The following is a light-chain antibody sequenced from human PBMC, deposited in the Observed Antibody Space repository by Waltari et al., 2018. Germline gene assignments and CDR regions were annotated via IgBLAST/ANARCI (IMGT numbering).Light chain of an antibody. CDR2: GAS. Sequence: ETVMTQSPATLSVSPGEGATLLCRTSQTVSSNLAWYQKKPGQVPRLLIYGASTRATCIPARFRGSGFGTEFTLTISGLQSEDFATYYCQQYNDWPPQLTFGGGTRV. CDR1: QTVSSN. CDR3: QQYNDWPPQLT. J-gene: IGKJ4*01. V-gene: IGKV3-15*01.